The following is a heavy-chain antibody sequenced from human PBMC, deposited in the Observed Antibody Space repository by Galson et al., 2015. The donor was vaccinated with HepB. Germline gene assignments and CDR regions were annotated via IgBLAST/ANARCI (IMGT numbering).Heavy chain of an antibody. Sequence: SVKVSCKASGYTFTSYAMHWVRQAPGQRLEWMGWINAGNGNTKYSQKFQGRVTITRDTSASTAYMELSSLRSEDTAVYYCAGGNYYDSSGYYYIDAFDIWGQGTMVTVSS. CDR2: INAGNGNT. D-gene: IGHD3-22*01. V-gene: IGHV1-3*01. CDR3: AGGNYYDSSGYYYIDAFDI. CDR1: GYTFTSYA. J-gene: IGHJ3*02.